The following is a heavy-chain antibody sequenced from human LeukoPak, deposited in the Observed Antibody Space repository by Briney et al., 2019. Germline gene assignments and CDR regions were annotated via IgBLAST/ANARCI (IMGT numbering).Heavy chain of an antibody. J-gene: IGHJ6*02. Sequence: PGGSLRLSCAASGFTFSSYWMHWVRQAPGKGLEWVSSISSSSSYLYHADSLRGRFTISRDNDYCARDSRPVNNWNYDINYYFGMDVWGQGTTVTVSS. CDR2: ISSSSSYL. V-gene: IGHV3-21*01. CDR1: GFTFSSYW. D-gene: IGHD1-7*01. CDR3: MDV.